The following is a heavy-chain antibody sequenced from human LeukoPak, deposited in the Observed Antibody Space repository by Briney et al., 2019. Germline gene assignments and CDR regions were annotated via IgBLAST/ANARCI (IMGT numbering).Heavy chain of an antibody. CDR2: INPNSGGT. D-gene: IGHD3-22*01. J-gene: IGHJ6*02. Sequence: ASVKVSCKASGYTFTGYYMHWVRQAPGHGLEWMGRINPNSGGTNYAQKFQGRVTMTRDTSISTAYMELSRLRSDDTAVYYCARDLLPYYYDSSGYYYYYYGMDVWGQGTTVTVSS. V-gene: IGHV1-2*06. CDR3: ARDLLPYYYDSSGYYYYYYGMDV. CDR1: GYTFTGYY.